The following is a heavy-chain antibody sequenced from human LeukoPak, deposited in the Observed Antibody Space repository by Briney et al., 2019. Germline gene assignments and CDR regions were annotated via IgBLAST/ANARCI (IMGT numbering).Heavy chain of an antibody. CDR3: GKGGAVSSKSITMVRGTRRYNYYMDV. V-gene: IGHV3-23*01. Sequence: GWSLRLSCAASGFPLSSYAMSWVRQAPGKGLEWVSAISGSDGRTYYADSVKGRVTVSRDNSKNTLYLQMNRLRAEDTALYYSGKGGAVSSKSITMVRGTRRYNYYMDVWGKGTTVTISS. J-gene: IGHJ6*03. D-gene: IGHD3-10*01. CDR1: GFPLSSYA. CDR2: ISGSDGRT.